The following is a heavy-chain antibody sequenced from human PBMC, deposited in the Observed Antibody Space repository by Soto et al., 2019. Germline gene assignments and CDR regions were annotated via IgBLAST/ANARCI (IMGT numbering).Heavy chain of an antibody. CDR2: ISGSSGNA. V-gene: IGHV1-18*01. CDR3: AREMAGLGGEYDY. D-gene: IGHD3-16*01. CDR1: GYTFTKYG. J-gene: IGHJ4*02. Sequence: QVQLVQSGAEVKNPGASVKVSCKTSGYTFTKYGVGWVRQPPGQGLEWMGWISGSSGNANYAVKVQGRITLTTDTSTSTAYIELRSLRSDDTAVYYCAREMAGLGGEYDYWGQGTLVTVSS.